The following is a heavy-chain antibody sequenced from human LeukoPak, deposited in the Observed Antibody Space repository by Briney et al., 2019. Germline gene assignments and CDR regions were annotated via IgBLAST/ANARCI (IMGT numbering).Heavy chain of an antibody. J-gene: IGHJ6*02. CDR2: ISYDGSNK. CDR1: GFTFSSYA. D-gene: IGHD3-9*01. Sequence: PGRSLRLSCTASGFTFSSYAMHWVRQAPGKGLEWVAVISYDGSNKYYADPVKGRFTISRDNSKNTLYLQMNSLRAEDTAVYYCARALDILTGYYNFFFENYYYGMDVWGQGTTVTVSS. V-gene: IGHV3-30*04. CDR3: ARALDILTGYYNFFFENYYYGMDV.